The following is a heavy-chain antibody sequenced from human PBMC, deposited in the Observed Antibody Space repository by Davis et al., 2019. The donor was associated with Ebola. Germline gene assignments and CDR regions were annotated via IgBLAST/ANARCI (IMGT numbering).Heavy chain of an antibody. D-gene: IGHD5-12*01. V-gene: IGHV1-18*04. CDR3: TTPGGQDSGYDVFDI. Sequence: GESLKISCKGSDNTFTNYWISWVRQAPGQGLEWMGWISGYNGNTDYAQTVQGRVSMTTDTSTSTAYMELRSLRSDDTAVYYCTTPGGQDSGYDVFDIWGQGTMVTVSS. CDR1: DNTFTNYW. J-gene: IGHJ3*02. CDR2: ISGYNGNT.